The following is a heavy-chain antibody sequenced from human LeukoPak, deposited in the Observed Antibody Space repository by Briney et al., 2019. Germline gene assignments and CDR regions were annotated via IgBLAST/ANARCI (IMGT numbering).Heavy chain of an antibody. CDR1: GGSFSGYY. CDR3: AREVATNGPYYYYGMDV. V-gene: IGHV4-34*01. CDR2: INHSGST. Sequence: SETLSLTCAVYGGSFSGYYWSWIRQSPGKGLEWIGEINHSGSTNYNPSLKSRVTISVDTSKNQFSLKLSSVTAADTAVYYCAREVATNGPYYYYGMDVWGQGTTVTVSS. D-gene: IGHD5-12*01. J-gene: IGHJ6*02.